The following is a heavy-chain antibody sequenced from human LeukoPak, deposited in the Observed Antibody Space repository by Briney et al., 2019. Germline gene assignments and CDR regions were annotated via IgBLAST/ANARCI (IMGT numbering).Heavy chain of an antibody. CDR1: GFTFSDYY. CDR2: ISSSSSYT. V-gene: IGHV3-11*06. J-gene: IGHJ4*02. D-gene: IGHD1-14*01. Sequence: GGSLRLSCEASGFTFSDYYMSWIRQAPGKGLEWVSYISSSSSYTNYADSVKGRFTISRDNAKNSLYLQMNSLRAEDTAVYYCARAASRTVFDYWGQGTLVTVSS. CDR3: ARAASRTVFDY.